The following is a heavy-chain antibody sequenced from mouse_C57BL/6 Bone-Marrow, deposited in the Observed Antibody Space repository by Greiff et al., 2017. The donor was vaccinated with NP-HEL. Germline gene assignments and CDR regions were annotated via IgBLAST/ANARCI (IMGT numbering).Heavy chain of an antibody. Sequence: EVMLVESGGGLVKPGGSLRLSCAASGFTFSSYAMSWVRQTPEKRLEWVATISDGGSYTYYPANVQGRFTISRDTAKNNLYLQMSHLTSEDTAMYYCASYGNYVSFAYWGQGTLVTVSA. CDR1: GFTFSSYA. CDR2: ISDGGSYT. V-gene: IGHV5-4*03. CDR3: ASYGNYVSFAY. D-gene: IGHD2-1*01. J-gene: IGHJ3*01.